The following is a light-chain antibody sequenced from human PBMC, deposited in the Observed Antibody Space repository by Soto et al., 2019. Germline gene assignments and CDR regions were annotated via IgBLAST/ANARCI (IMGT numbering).Light chain of an antibody. V-gene: IGLV1-44*01. Sequence: QSVLTQPPSASGTPGQRVTISCSGSSSNIGKNTANWFQQVPGTAPKLLIHGDHQRPSGVPDRFSGSKSGTSASLAISGLQSDDETDYFFAAWDDRLKGWVFGGGTKLTVL. CDR3: AAWDDRLKGWV. CDR2: GDH. CDR1: SSNIGKNT. J-gene: IGLJ3*02.